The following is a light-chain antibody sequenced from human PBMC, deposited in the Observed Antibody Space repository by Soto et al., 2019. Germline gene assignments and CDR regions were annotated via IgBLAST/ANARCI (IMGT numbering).Light chain of an antibody. V-gene: IGLV2-14*01. Sequence: QSALTQPASVSGSPGQSITISCTETSSDVGGYNYVSWYQHHPGKAPKLILYEVSNRPSGVSNRFSGSKSGNTASLTISGLQAEDEADYYCSSCTSSSTLEIFGGGTKLTVL. CDR1: SSDVGGYNY. CDR2: EVS. J-gene: IGLJ2*01. CDR3: SSCTSSSTLEI.